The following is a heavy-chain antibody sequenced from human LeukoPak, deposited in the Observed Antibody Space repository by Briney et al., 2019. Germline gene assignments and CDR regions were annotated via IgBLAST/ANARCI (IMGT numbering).Heavy chain of an antibody. Sequence: SETLSLTCTVSGNSFGDYYWSWIRQPAGKGLEWIGRIYTSGSTTYNPSLKSRVTMSVDTSKSQFSLKLSSVTAADTAVYYCARGSGWSAPEDMDVWGKGTTVTVSS. V-gene: IGHV4-4*07. CDR2: IYTSGST. CDR1: GNSFGDYY. CDR3: ARGSGWSAPEDMDV. D-gene: IGHD3-3*01. J-gene: IGHJ6*03.